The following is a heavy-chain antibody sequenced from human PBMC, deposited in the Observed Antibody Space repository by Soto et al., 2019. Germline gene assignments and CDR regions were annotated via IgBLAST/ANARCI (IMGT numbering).Heavy chain of an antibody. CDR3: AREPATAKPEGVDF. J-gene: IGHJ4*02. CDR2: INPNSGGT. D-gene: IGHD1-1*01. V-gene: IGHV1-2*02. CDR1: GYTFSDYY. Sequence: ASVKVSCKASGYTFSDYYIHWVRQAPGQGLEWMGWINPNSGGTKYAPKFQGGVTMTRDTSITTAYMELSRLRSGDTAAYYCAREPATAKPEGVDFWGQGTLVTVSS.